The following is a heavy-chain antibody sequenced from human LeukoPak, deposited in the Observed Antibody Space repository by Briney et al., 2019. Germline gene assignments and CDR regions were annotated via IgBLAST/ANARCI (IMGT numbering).Heavy chain of an antibody. CDR3: AKEGAAPGPDFDY. CDR1: GGSISNSY. V-gene: IGHV4-4*07. D-gene: IGHD6-13*01. CDR2: IYNSGIT. J-gene: IGHJ4*02. Sequence: SETLSLTCTVSGGSISNSYLSWIRQPAGRGLEWIGRIYNSGITNYNPSLKSRVTMSADTSKNQFSLKLSSVTAADTAVYYCAKEGAAPGPDFDYWGQGTLVTVSS.